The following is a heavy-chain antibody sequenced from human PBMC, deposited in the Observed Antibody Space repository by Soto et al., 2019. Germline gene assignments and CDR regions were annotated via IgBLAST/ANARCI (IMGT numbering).Heavy chain of an antibody. D-gene: IGHD3-22*01. CDR2: IHHRGNT. CDR1: GGSISSGDYY. CDR3: AREGGSYDSGGFLIRGAFDV. Sequence: QVQLQQSGPGLVKPSQTLSLTCTVSGGSISSGDYYWNWIRQHPEKGLEWIGSIHHRGNTYYSPSLESRISISIDTSKKQFSLRLSSVTAADTAVYYCAREGGSYDSGGFLIRGAFDVWDQGTTVTVSP. J-gene: IGHJ3*01. V-gene: IGHV4-31*03.